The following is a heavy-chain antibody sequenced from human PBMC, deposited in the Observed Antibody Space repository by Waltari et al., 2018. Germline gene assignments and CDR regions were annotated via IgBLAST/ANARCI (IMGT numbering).Heavy chain of an antibody. CDR3: ARDLVVGSGDY. Sequence: QVHLVQSGAEVKKPGASVQVSCKASGYPFTGYQIHWVRQAPGQGLEWMGWINPNSGGTNYAQNFQGRVTITRDTSIRTAYMELSRLRSDDTAMYYCARDLVVGSGDYWGQGTLVTVSS. V-gene: IGHV1-2*02. D-gene: IGHD1-26*01. J-gene: IGHJ4*02. CDR1: GYPFTGYQ. CDR2: INPNSGGT.